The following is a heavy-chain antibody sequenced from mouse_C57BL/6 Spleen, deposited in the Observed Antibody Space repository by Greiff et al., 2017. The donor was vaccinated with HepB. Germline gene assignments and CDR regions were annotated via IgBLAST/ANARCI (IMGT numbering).Heavy chain of an antibody. J-gene: IGHJ2*01. V-gene: IGHV1-50*01. CDR3: ARMGHNQLRSLFDY. Sequence: VQLQQSGAELVKPGASVKLSCKASGYTFTSYWMQWVKQRPGQGLEWIGEIDPSDSYTNYNQKFKGKATLTVDTSTSTAYMQLSSLTSEDSAVYYCARMGHNQLRSLFDYWGQGTTLTVSS. CDR2: IDPSDSYT. CDR1: GYTFTSYW. D-gene: IGHD3-2*02.